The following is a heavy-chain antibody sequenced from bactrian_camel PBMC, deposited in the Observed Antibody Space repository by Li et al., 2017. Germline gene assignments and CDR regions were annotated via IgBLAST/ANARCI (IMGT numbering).Heavy chain of an antibody. CDR2: IDEWGGIV. CDR1: GFTFSNYY. V-gene: IGHV3S40*01. D-gene: IGHD6*01. Sequence: VQLVESGGNLVQPGGHLTLSCAASGFTFSNYYMFWVRQAPGKGLEWVSVIDEWGGIVNYADSVKGRFTISQDNVKNALYLQMDNLKPEDSAMYYCGVADPARLGQWSLPVGYYWGQGTQVTVS. J-gene: IGHJ4*01. CDR3: GVADPARLGQWSLPVGYY.